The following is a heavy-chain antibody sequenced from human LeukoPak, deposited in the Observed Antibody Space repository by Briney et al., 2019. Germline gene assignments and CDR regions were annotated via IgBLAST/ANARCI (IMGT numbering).Heavy chain of an antibody. D-gene: IGHD3-22*01. J-gene: IGHJ6*02. Sequence: SETLSLTCTVSGGSISSYYWSWIRQPPGKGLEWIGYIYYSGSTNYNPSLKSRVTISVDTSKNQFSLKLSSVTAADTAVYYCASYSETLNYYYGMDVWGQGTTVTVSS. CDR3: ASYSETLNYYYGMDV. CDR2: IYYSGST. V-gene: IGHV4-59*08. CDR1: GGSISSYY.